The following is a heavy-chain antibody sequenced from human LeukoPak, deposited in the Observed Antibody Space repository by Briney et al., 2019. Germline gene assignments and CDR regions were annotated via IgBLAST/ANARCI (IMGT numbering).Heavy chain of an antibody. V-gene: IGHV3-53*01. CDR3: AKDLISIKALIPWDY. Sequence: GGSLRLSCAASGFTVSSNYMSWVRQAPGKGLEWVSVIYSGGSTYYADSVKGRFTISRDNSKNTLYLQMNSLRAEDTAVYYCAKDLISIKALIPWDYWGQGTLVTVSS. CDR2: IYSGGST. CDR1: GFTVSSNY. J-gene: IGHJ4*02.